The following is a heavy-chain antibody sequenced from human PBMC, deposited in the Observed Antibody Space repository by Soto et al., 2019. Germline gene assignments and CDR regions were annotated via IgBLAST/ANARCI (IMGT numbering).Heavy chain of an antibody. D-gene: IGHD2-8*01. Sequence: ASVKVSCKASGYTFTSYGISWVRQAPGQGLEWMGWISAYNGNTNYAQKLQGRVTMTTDTSTSTAYMELRSLRSDDTAVYYCARSPPANGHDYYYYYMDVWGKGTTVTVSS. CDR1: GYTFTSYG. J-gene: IGHJ6*03. V-gene: IGHV1-18*01. CDR2: ISAYNGNT. CDR3: ARSPPANGHDYYYYYMDV.